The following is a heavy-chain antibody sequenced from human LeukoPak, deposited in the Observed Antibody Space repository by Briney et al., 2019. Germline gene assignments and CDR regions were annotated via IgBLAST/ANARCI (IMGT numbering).Heavy chain of an antibody. CDR1: GGSISSYY. V-gene: IGHV4-59*01. Sequence: SETLSLTCTVSGGSISSYYWSWIRQPPGKGLEWIGYIYYSGSTNYNPSLKSRVTISVDTSKNQFSLKLSSVTAADTAVYYCAREGVVVAATLDYWGQGTLVTVSS. D-gene: IGHD2-15*01. CDR3: AREGVVVAATLDY. CDR2: IYYSGST. J-gene: IGHJ4*02.